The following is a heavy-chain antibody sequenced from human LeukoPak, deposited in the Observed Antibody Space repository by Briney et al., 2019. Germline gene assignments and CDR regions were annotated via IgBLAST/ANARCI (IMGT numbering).Heavy chain of an antibody. D-gene: IGHD2/OR15-2a*01. Sequence: GGSLRLSCAASGFTFADYAMHWDRQAPGKGLEWVSLIIGDGGSTYYANSVKGRFTISRDNSKNSLYLQMNSLRTEDTALYYCAKDISPIGEVFDYWGQGTLVTVSS. V-gene: IGHV3-43*02. CDR2: IIGDGGST. J-gene: IGHJ4*02. CDR1: GFTFADYA. CDR3: AKDISPIGEVFDY.